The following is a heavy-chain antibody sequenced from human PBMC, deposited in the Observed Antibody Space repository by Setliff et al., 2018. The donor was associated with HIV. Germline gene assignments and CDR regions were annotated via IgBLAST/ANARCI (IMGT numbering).Heavy chain of an antibody. CDR2: IFYSGST. V-gene: IGHV4-39*07. CDR3: ARQAGTYWGFVYYMDV. D-gene: IGHD7-27*01. Sequence: SETLSLTCTVSGGPINRSPYYWGWIRQPPGKGLEWIASIFYSGSTYHNPSLKSRVTISVDTANNQFSLKVNSMTAADSAIYYCARQAGTYWGFVYYMDVCGKGTTVTVSS. CDR1: GGPINRSPYY. J-gene: IGHJ6*03.